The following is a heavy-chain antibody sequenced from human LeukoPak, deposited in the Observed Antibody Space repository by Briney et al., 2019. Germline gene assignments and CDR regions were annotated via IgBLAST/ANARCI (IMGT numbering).Heavy chain of an antibody. J-gene: IGHJ4*02. CDR3: ARDGVDYGDSLDY. CDR2: ISYDGSNK. V-gene: IGHV3-30*04. CDR1: GFTFSSYA. D-gene: IGHD4-17*01. Sequence: GGSLRLSCAASGFTFSSYAMHWVRQAPGKGLEWVAVISYDGSNKYYADSVKGRFTISRDNSKDTLYLQMNSLRAEDTAVYYCARDGVDYGDSLDYWGQGTLVTVSS.